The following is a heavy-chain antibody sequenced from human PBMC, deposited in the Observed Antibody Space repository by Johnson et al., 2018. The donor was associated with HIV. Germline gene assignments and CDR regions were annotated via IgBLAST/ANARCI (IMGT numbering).Heavy chain of an antibody. CDR1: GFTFSSYW. D-gene: IGHD2-2*01. V-gene: IGHV3-74*01. CDR3: ARALEDIVVVPAAIGAFDI. CDR2: ITTDGRGT. Sequence: VQLVESGGGLVQPGGSLRLSCAASGFTFSSYWMHWVRQAPGKGLVWVSRITTDGRGTNYADSVRGRFTISRDDAKNTLYLQLNSLRAEDTAVDYCARALEDIVVVPAAIGAFDIWGQGTMVTVSS. J-gene: IGHJ3*02.